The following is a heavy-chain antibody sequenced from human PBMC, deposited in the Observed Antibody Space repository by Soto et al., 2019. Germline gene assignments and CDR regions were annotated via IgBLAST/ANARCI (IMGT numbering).Heavy chain of an antibody. CDR1: GYTFTSYY. J-gene: IGHJ6*03. D-gene: IGHD2-15*01. Sequence: ASVKVSCKASGYTFTSYYMHWVRQAPGQGLEWMGIINPSGGSTSYAQKFQGRVTMTRDTSTSTVYMELSSLRSEDTAVYYCASVDGNVAATISGYYYYMDVWGKGTTVTVSS. CDR3: ASVDGNVAATISGYYYYMDV. CDR2: INPSGGST. V-gene: IGHV1-46*03.